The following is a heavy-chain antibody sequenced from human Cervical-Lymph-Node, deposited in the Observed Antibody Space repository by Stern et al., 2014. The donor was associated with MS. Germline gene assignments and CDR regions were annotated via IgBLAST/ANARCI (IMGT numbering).Heavy chain of an antibody. CDR1: GGTFSSSD. Sequence: QLVQSGAEVLKPWSSVKVSCRASGGTFSSSDISWVRQAPGQGLEWMGGISPIIGTANYAQKYQGRVAITADESTSTAYMELSSLRSEDTAIYCCALGGFGHYFEYWGQGTLVTVSS. J-gene: IGHJ4*02. V-gene: IGHV1-69*01. D-gene: IGHD3-10*01. CDR2: ISPIIGTA. CDR3: ALGGFGHYFEY.